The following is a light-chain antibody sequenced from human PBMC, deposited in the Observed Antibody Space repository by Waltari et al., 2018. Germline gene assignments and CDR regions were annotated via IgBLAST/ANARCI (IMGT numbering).Light chain of an antibody. J-gene: IGLJ2*01. Sequence: SYQLTQPPSVSVSPGPTASIPCSGDNLGAKYACWYQQKPGQSPLLVIYKDSKRPSGIPERFSGSNAGNTATLTISGTQAMDEADYYCQAWDSSPVFGGGTKLTVL. V-gene: IGLV3-1*01. CDR3: QAWDSSPV. CDR1: NLGAKY. CDR2: KDS.